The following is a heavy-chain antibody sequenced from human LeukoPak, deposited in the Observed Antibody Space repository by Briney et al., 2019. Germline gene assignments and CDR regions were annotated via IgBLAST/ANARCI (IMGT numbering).Heavy chain of an antibody. CDR1: GGSFSGYY. CDR2: INHSGST. J-gene: IGHJ4*02. V-gene: IGHV4-34*01. CDR3: ARVVGATPIDY. D-gene: IGHD1-26*01. Sequence: SETLSLTCAVYGGSFSGYYWSLIRQPPGKGLEWIGEINHSGSTNYNPSLKSRVTISVDTSKDQFSLKLSSVTAADTAVYYCARVVGATPIDYWGQGTLVTVSS.